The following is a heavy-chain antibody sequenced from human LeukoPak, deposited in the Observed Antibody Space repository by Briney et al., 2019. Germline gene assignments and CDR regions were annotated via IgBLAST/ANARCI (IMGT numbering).Heavy chain of an antibody. CDR3: VKDKYPVVVATTLDY. CDR2: ISSNGGIT. J-gene: IGHJ4*02. Sequence: PAGSLKLSCSASGFTFSNYDMHWVRQAPGKGLEYVSDISSNGGITYYADSVKGRFTVSRDNSKNMLYLQMNSLRAEDTAVYYCVKDKYPVVVATTLDYWGQGTLVTVSS. CDR1: GFTFSNYD. D-gene: IGHD2-15*01. V-gene: IGHV3-64D*09.